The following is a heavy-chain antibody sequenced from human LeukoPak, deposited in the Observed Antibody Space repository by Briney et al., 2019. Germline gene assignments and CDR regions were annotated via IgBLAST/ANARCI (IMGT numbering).Heavy chain of an antibody. D-gene: IGHD3-16*01. V-gene: IGHV3-7*03. J-gene: IGHJ6*02. Sequence: GGSLRLSCAASEFTFSSCAMSWVRQAPGKGLEWVASINHNGNVNYYVDSVKGRFTISRDNAKNSLYLQMSNLRAEDTAVYFCARGGGLDVWGQGATVTVSS. CDR1: EFTFSSCA. CDR3: ARGGGLDV. CDR2: INHNGNVN.